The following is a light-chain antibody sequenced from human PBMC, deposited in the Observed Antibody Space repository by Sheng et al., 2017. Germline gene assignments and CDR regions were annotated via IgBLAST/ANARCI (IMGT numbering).Light chain of an antibody. CDR1: QTVRDNH. Sequence: EIVLTQSPGTLSLSPGERATLSCRASQTVRDNHIAWYQQKPGLAPRLLIYGASSRATGFPARLSGSGSGTEFTLTISSLQSEDFAVYYCQQYDKWPLTFGGGTKGGDQT. CDR2: GAS. CDR3: QQYDKWPLT. J-gene: IGKJ4*01. V-gene: IGKV3-15*01.